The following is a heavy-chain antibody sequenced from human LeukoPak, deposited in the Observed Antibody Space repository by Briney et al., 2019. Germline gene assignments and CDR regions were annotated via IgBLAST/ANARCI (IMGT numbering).Heavy chain of an antibody. CDR3: ARSTGVGGWFH. V-gene: IGHV3-7*01. CDR2: IKEDGSEK. CDR1: GFTFSNYW. Sequence: PGGSLRLSCAASGFTFSNYWMSWVRQAPGKGLEWVANIKEDGSEKHYVGSVKGRFTISRDNAKSSLYLQMNSLRVDDAAVYYCARSTGVGGWFHWGQGTLVTVSS. J-gene: IGHJ4*02. D-gene: IGHD6-19*01.